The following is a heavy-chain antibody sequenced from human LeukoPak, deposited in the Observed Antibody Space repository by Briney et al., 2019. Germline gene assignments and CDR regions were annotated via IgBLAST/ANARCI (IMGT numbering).Heavy chain of an antibody. CDR1: GGTFSSYA. J-gene: IGHJ5*02. V-gene: IGHV1-69*04. Sequence: GASVKVSCKASGGTFSSYAISWVRQALGQELEWMGRIIPILGIANYAQKFQGRVTITADKSTSTAYMELSSLRSEDTAVYYCAKDEASIAVAGPSYWFDPWGQGTLVTVSS. D-gene: IGHD6-19*01. CDR3: AKDEASIAVAGPSYWFDP. CDR2: IIPILGIA.